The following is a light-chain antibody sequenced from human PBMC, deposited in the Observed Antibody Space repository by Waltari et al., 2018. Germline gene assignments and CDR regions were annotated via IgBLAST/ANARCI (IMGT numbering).Light chain of an antibody. CDR1: QSVSGN. J-gene: IGKJ2*01. CDR2: GAS. Sequence: EVVMTQSPATLSVSPGERATLSCRARQSVSGNLAWFQQKPGQAPRLLIYGASTRSTGIPARFSGSGSGTEFTLTISSLQSEDFAVYYCQQYDNWPYTFGQGTKLEI. CDR3: QQYDNWPYT. V-gene: IGKV3-15*01.